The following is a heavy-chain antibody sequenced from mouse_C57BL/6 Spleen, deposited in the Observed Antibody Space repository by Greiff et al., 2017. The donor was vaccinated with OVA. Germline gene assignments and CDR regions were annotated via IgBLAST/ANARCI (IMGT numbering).Heavy chain of an antibody. CDR1: GYTFTSYW. V-gene: IGHV1-61*01. CDR3: ARSGYAWFAY. CDR2: IYPSDSET. J-gene: IGHJ3*01. Sequence: QVQLQQSGAELVRPGSSVKLSCKASGYTFTSYWMDWVKQRPGQGLEWIGNIYPSDSETHYNQKFKDKATLTVDKSSSTAYMQLSSLTSEDSAVYYCARSGYAWFAYWGQVTLVTVSA. D-gene: IGHD2-2*01.